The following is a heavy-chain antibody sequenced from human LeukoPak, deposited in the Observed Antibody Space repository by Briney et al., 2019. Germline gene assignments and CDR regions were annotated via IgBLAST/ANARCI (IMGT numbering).Heavy chain of an antibody. J-gene: IGHJ3*02. CDR1: GGSISSSSYY. D-gene: IGHD3-22*01. Sequence: PSETLSLTCTVSGGSISSSSYYWGWIRQPPGKGLEWIGSIYYSGSTYYNPSLKSRVTISVDTSKNQFSLKLSSVTAADTAVYYWARHRYYYDSSGYLAYDASDIWGQGTMVTVSS. CDR3: ARHRYYYDSSGYLAYDASDI. V-gene: IGHV4-39*01. CDR2: IYYSGST.